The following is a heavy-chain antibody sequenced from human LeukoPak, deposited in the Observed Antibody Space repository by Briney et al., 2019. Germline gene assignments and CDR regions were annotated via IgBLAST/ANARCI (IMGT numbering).Heavy chain of an antibody. Sequence: PSETLSLTCTVSGAFISTRGYFWGWIRQPPGKGLEWIGSIYYSGSTYYTPSLKSRVTISVDTSKNQFSLKLSSVTAADTAVYYCARVAHAFDIWGQGTMVTVSS. J-gene: IGHJ3*02. V-gene: IGHV4-39*07. CDR2: IYYSGST. CDR1: GAFISTRGYF. CDR3: ARVAHAFDI.